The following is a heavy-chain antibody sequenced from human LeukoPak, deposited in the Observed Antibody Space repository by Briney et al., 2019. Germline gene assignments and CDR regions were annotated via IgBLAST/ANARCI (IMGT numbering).Heavy chain of an antibody. D-gene: IGHD3-22*01. CDR1: GFTFSSYA. J-gene: IGHJ4*02. CDR2: ISGSGGST. CDR3: AKAHGLRITTIVVAPDY. Sequence: PGGSLRLSCAASGFTFSSYAMSWVRQAPGKGLEWVSAISGSGGSTYYADSVKGRFTISRDNSKNTLYLQMNSLRAEDTAVYYCAKAHGLRITTIVVAPDYWGQGTLVTVSS. V-gene: IGHV3-23*01.